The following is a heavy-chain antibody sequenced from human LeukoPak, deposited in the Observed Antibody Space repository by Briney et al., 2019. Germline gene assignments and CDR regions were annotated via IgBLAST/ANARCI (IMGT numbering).Heavy chain of an antibody. Sequence: GGSLRLSCAASGFTFGTYWMSWVRRAPGKGLEWVANLKQDASEKYYVDSVKGRFTISRDNSKNTLYLQMNSLRAEDTAVYYCASNPPTLYYYDSSGGPFDIWGQGTMVTVSS. CDR3: ASNPPTLYYYDSSGGPFDI. D-gene: IGHD3-22*01. CDR2: LKQDASEK. CDR1: GFTFGTYW. V-gene: IGHV3-7*01. J-gene: IGHJ3*02.